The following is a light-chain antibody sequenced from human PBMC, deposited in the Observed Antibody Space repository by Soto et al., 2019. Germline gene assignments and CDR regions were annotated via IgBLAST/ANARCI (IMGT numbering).Light chain of an antibody. Sequence: DIHMTQSPSSLSASVGDRVTITCQASQDIRKYLNWYQQKPGRAPRLLIYGASNLETGVPSRFRGGEYGTDFTFTISSLQPEDIATYYCQHYDNLPPFTFGPGTKVAIK. J-gene: IGKJ3*01. V-gene: IGKV1-33*01. CDR2: GAS. CDR3: QHYDNLPPFT. CDR1: QDIRKY.